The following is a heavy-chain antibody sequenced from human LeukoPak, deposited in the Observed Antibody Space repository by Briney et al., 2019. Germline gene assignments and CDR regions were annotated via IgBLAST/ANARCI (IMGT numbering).Heavy chain of an antibody. Sequence: GGSLRLSCAASGFTVSSNYMSWVRQAPGKGLEWVSVIYSGGRTYYADSVKGRFTISRDNSKNTLYLQMNSLRAEDTAVYYCARVEGSGSYYYSFNYWGQGTLVTVSS. V-gene: IGHV3-66*01. CDR1: GFTVSSNY. J-gene: IGHJ4*02. CDR3: ARVEGSGSYYYSFNY. D-gene: IGHD3-10*01. CDR2: IYSGGRT.